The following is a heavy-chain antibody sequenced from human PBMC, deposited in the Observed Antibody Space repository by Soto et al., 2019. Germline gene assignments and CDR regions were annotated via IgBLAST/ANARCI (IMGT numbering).Heavy chain of an antibody. CDR2: IIPIFGTT. Sequence: QVQLVQSGAEVKKPGSSVKVSCTASGGTFSRYGFTWVRQAPGQGFQWMGGIIPIFGTTHYEQNFQGRLSITADESTRTVYMELSSLRSDDTAIYFCARTYYQWEALHYFAFWGQGTLVTVSS. V-gene: IGHV1-69*01. D-gene: IGHD1-26*01. CDR1: GGTFSRYG. J-gene: IGHJ4*02. CDR3: ARTYYQWEALHYFAF.